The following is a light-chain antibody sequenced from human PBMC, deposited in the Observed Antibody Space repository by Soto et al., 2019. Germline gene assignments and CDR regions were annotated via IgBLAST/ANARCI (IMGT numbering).Light chain of an antibody. CDR2: GAS. J-gene: IGKJ2*01. V-gene: IGKV3-20*01. Sequence: EIVLTQSPGTLSLSPGERATLSCRASQSVSSTYLAWYQQNPGQAPRLLIYGASSTATGIPDRLSGSGSGTDFTLTISRLEPEDFAVYFCQQYGSSSYTFGQGTKLELK. CDR1: QSVSSTY. CDR3: QQYGSSSYT.